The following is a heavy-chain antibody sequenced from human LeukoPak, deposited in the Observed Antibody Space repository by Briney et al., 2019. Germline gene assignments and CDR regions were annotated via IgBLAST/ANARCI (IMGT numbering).Heavy chain of an antibody. CDR1: GYTFTSYT. V-gene: IGHV1-3*01. CDR2: INAGSTNT. Sequence: GASVKVSCKASGYTFTSYTIHRVRQAPGQRLEWMGWINAGSTNTKYSQKFQGRVTITRDTSASTAYMELSSLRSEDTAVYYCARERRDGYNFGDYWGQGTLVTVSS. CDR3: ARERRDGYNFGDY. J-gene: IGHJ4*02. D-gene: IGHD5-24*01.